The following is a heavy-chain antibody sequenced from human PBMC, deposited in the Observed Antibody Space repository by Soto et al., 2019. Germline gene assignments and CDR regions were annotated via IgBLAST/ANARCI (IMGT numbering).Heavy chain of an antibody. J-gene: IGHJ4*02. D-gene: IGHD6-13*01. CDR3: ASGASPWYPYFFDS. V-gene: IGHV1-69*01. CDR2: IIPYYNTL. Sequence: QAQVVQSGAEVRKPGSSVKLSCKASEGTFNSYAIAWVRQAPGQGLEWMGGIIPYYNTLNYAQKFQDRVTITADDSTNTVYMALSSLRSDDTAVYFCASGASPWYPYFFDSWAQGTLVTVSS. CDR1: EGTFNSYA.